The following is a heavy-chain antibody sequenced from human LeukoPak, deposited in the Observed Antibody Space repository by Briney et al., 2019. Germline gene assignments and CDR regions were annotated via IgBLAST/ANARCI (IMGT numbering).Heavy chain of an antibody. Sequence: SQTLSLTCAISGDSVTNKNAAWNWIRQSPSRGLEWLGRTYYTSRLNNEYAESVKSRMTISPDTSKNQFSLQINAVTPEDTAVYYCARGCCATGWASWGQGTLVTVSS. CDR1: GDSVTNKNAA. J-gene: IGHJ5*02. CDR3: ARGCCATGWAS. D-gene: IGHD1-1*01. V-gene: IGHV6-1*01. CDR2: TYYTSRLNN.